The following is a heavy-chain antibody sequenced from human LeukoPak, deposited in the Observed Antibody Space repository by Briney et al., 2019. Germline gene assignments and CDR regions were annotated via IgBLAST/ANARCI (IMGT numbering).Heavy chain of an antibody. J-gene: IGHJ4*02. D-gene: IGHD3-22*01. Sequence: PGGSLRLSCAASGFTFSSYSMNWVRQAPGKGLEWVSSISSSSSYIYYADSVKGRFTISRDNAKNSLYLQMNSLRAVDTAVYYCARDTYNYYYDSSGYSKPFDYWGQGTLVTVSS. V-gene: IGHV3-21*01. CDR1: GFTFSSYS. CDR2: ISSSSSYI. CDR3: ARDTYNYYYDSSGYSKPFDY.